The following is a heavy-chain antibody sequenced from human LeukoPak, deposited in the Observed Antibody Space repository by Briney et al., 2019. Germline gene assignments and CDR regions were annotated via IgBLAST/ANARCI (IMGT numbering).Heavy chain of an antibody. CDR2: IYTSGST. V-gene: IGHV4-4*07. CDR3: AREVGTIFGVVTRSYYYYGMDV. CDR1: GGSISSYY. D-gene: IGHD3-3*01. J-gene: IGHJ6*02. Sequence: SETLSLTCTVSGGSISSYYWSWIRQPAGKGLEWIGRIYTSGSTNYNPSLKSRVTMPVDTSKNQFSLKLSSVTAADTAVYYCAREVGTIFGVVTRSYYYYGMDVWGQGTTVTVSS.